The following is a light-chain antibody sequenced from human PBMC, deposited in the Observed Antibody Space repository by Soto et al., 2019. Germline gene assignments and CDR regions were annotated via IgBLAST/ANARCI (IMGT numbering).Light chain of an antibody. J-gene: IGKJ5*01. CDR3: QHLNTYPIT. CDR1: QGISSY. V-gene: IGKV1-9*01. Sequence: DIPLTQSPSFLSASVGDRVTITCRASQGISSYLAWYQQKPGKAPKLLIYAASTLQSGVPSRFSGSGSGTEFTLTISSLQPEDFATYYCQHLNTYPITFGQGTRLEI. CDR2: AAS.